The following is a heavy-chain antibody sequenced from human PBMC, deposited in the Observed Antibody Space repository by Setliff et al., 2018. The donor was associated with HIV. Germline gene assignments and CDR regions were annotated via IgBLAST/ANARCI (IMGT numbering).Heavy chain of an antibody. D-gene: IGHD2-21*01. CDR1: GGSISGYF. V-gene: IGHV4-4*07. CDR3: AKQYCGGDCYSDSYYYMDV. Sequence: SETLSLTCNASGGSISGYFWTWIRQPAGKGLEWIGRIYTSGSTNYNPSLKSRLSMSIDTSKNQFSLKLSSVTAADTAVYYCAKQYCGGDCYSDSYYYMDVWGKGTTVTVSS. J-gene: IGHJ6*03. CDR2: IYTSGST.